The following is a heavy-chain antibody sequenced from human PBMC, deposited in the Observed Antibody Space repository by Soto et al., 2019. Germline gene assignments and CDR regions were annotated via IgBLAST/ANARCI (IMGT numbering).Heavy chain of an antibody. CDR3: AHRRNYPTYSYSMDV. V-gene: IGHV2-5*02. D-gene: IGHD3-10*01. CDR1: GFSLSTSGVG. Sequence: QITLKESGPTLVKPTQTLTLTCTFSGFSLSTSGVGVGWIRQPPGKALEWLALIYWDDDKRYSPSLKIRLTITKDTSKNQVVLTMTNMDPVDTATYYCAHRRNYPTYSYSMDVWGKGTTVTVSS. J-gene: IGHJ6*03. CDR2: IYWDDDK.